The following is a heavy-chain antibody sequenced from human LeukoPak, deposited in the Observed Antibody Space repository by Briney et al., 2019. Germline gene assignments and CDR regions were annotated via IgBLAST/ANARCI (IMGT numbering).Heavy chain of an antibody. CDR1: GFTVSSNY. CDR3: ARAVDIVATTPFDL. V-gene: IGHV3-66*01. Sequence: PGGSLRLSCAASGFTVSSNYMSWVRQAPGKGLEWVSVLYTGGTTYYADSVKGRFTISRDNSKNTVYLDMNSLRAEDTAVYYCARAVDIVATTPFDLWGQETMVTVSS. CDR2: LYTGGTT. J-gene: IGHJ3*01. D-gene: IGHD5-12*01.